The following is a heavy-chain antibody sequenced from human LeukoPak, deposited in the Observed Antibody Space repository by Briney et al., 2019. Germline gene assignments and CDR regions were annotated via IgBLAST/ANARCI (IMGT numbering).Heavy chain of an antibody. J-gene: IGHJ4*02. CDR2: IYYSGST. Sequence: SETLSLTCTVSGVSISSSSYYWGWIRQPPGKGLEWIGSIYYSGSTYYNPSLMSRVTISVDTSKNQFSLKLTSVTAADTAVYYCATTVTYDSSGYYSPHFDYWGQGTLVTVSS. V-gene: IGHV4-39*01. CDR3: ATTVTYDSSGYYSPHFDY. D-gene: IGHD3-22*01. CDR1: GVSISSSSYY.